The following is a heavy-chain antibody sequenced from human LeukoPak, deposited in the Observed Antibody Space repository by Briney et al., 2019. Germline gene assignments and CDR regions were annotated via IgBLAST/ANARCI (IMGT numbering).Heavy chain of an antibody. Sequence: SETLSLTCAVSGGSISSGGYSWSWIRQPPGKGLEWIGYIYHSGSTYYNPSLKSRVTISVDRSKNQFSLKLSSVTAADTAVYYCARTYYYDSSGYVDGNAFDIWGQGTMVTVSS. J-gene: IGHJ3*02. V-gene: IGHV4-30-2*01. CDR1: GGSISSGGYS. CDR2: IYHSGST. D-gene: IGHD3-22*01. CDR3: ARTYYYDSSGYVDGNAFDI.